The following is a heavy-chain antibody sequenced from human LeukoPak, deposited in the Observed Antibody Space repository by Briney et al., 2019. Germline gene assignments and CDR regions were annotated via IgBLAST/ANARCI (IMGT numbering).Heavy chain of an antibody. Sequence: PWASVKVSCKASGYTFTSYGISWVRQAPGQGLEWMGWISAYNGNTNYAQKLQGRVTMTTDTSTSTAYMELRSLRSDDTAVYYCARVGYSSSWYGSRFSPNPPLPTPFDYWGQGTLVTVSS. CDR3: ARVGYSSSWYGSRFSPNPPLPTPFDY. D-gene: IGHD6-13*01. CDR2: ISAYNGNT. V-gene: IGHV1-18*01. CDR1: GYTFTSYG. J-gene: IGHJ4*02.